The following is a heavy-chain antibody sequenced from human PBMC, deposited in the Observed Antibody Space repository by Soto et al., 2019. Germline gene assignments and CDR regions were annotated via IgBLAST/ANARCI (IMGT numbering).Heavy chain of an antibody. V-gene: IGHV4-61*08. CDR2: IYNSGST. D-gene: IGHD3-10*01. CDR3: ARDIGEFDRYFDD. CDR1: GGSVSSTDYY. Sequence: SETLSLTCNVSGGSVSSTDYYWTWIRQPPGKGLEWIGYIYNSGSTRYNPALESRVTISVDTSKNQFSLRVTAVTAADTAMYYCARDIGEFDRYFDDWGQGALVTVSS. J-gene: IGHJ4*02.